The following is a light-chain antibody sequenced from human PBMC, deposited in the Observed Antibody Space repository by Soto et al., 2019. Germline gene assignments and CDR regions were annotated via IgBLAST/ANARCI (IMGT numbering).Light chain of an antibody. J-gene: IGLJ3*02. CDR2: SNA. CDR3: AAWDDSLSGWV. V-gene: IGLV1-47*02. Sequence: QSVLTQPPSASGTPGQRVTISCSGSSSNIGTNFVYWYQQLPGTAPKLLIFSNAQRPSGVPDRFSGSRSGTSASLAISGLRSEDEADYYCAAWDDSLSGWVFGGGTKPPS. CDR1: SSNIGTNF.